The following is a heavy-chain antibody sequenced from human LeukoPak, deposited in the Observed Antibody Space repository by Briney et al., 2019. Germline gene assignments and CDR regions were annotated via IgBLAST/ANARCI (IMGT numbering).Heavy chain of an antibody. CDR2: ISWNSGSI. CDR3: AKDSGDAYWDAFDI. D-gene: IGHD2-21*01. Sequence: GRSLRLSCAASGFTFDDYAMHWVRQAPGKGLEWVSGISWNSGSIGYADSVKGRFTISRDNAKNSLYLQMNSLRAEDTALYYCAKDSGDAYWDAFDIWGQGTMVTVSS. J-gene: IGHJ3*02. CDR1: GFTFDDYA. V-gene: IGHV3-9*01.